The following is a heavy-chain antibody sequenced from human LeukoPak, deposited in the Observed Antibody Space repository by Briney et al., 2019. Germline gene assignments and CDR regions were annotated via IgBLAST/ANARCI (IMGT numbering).Heavy chain of an antibody. V-gene: IGHV4-4*07. CDR2: IYTSGST. CDR3: ARAHAKYYGSGSPINWFDP. Sequence: PSETLSLTCTVSGGSISSSYWSWIRQPAGKGLEWIGRIYTSGSTNYNPSLKSRVTISVDTSKNQFSLKLSSVTAADTAVYYCARAHAKYYGSGSPINWFDPWGQGTLVTVSS. CDR1: GGSISSSY. J-gene: IGHJ5*02. D-gene: IGHD3-10*01.